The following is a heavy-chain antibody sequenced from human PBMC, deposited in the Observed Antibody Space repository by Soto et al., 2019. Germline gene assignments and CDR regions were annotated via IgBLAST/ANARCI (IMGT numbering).Heavy chain of an antibody. D-gene: IGHD6-19*01. Sequence: SDTLSLTCTVSGGSISDYYWSWIRQSPGKGLEWIGYIHYSGSAKYSPSLKSRITISVDTSKNQFSLKLKSVAAADTAVYYCARSIRLPYTSDWFVSWFDPWGQGTLVT. V-gene: IGHV4-59*07. CDR3: ARSIRLPYTSDWFVSWFDP. CDR2: IHYSGSA. CDR1: GGSISDYY. J-gene: IGHJ5*01.